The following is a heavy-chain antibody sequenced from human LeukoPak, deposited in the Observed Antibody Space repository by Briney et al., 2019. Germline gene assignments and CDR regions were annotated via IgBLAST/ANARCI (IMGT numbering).Heavy chain of an antibody. V-gene: IGHV3-53*01. D-gene: IGHD3-22*01. J-gene: IGHJ2*01. CDR1: GFTVSSNY. CDR2: IYSGGST. Sequence: PGGSLRLSCAASGFTVSSNYMSWVRQAPGKGLEWVSVIYSGGSTYYADSVKGRFTISRDNSKNTLYLQMNSLRAEDTAVYHCAKGMFGYLGGLYWDFDLWGRGNLVTVSS. CDR3: AKGMFGYLGGLYWDFDL.